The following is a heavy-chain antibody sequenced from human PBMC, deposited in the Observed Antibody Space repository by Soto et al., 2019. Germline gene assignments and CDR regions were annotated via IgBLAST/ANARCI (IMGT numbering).Heavy chain of an antibody. V-gene: IGHV4-31*03. D-gene: IGHD3-22*01. Sequence: TLSLTCTVSGVSISSGGYYWRWISQHPGKGLERIGYIYYSGSTYYNPSLKSRVTISVDTSKNQFSLKLSSVTAADTAVYYCAREVRRGITMIRRAFDIWGQGTMVS. CDR3: AREVRRGITMIRRAFDI. CDR1: GVSISSGGYY. CDR2: IYYSGST. J-gene: IGHJ3*02.